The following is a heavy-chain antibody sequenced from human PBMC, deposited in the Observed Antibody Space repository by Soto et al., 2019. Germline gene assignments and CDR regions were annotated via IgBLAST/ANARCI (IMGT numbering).Heavy chain of an antibody. CDR2: ISAYNGDT. CDR3: ARAWSNYYYYYYMDV. Sequence: GASVKVSCKSSGYTFTSYGISCVRQAPGQGLEWMGWISAYNGDTNYAQKLQGRVTMTTDTSTSTAYMELRSLRSDDTAVYYCARAWSNYYYYYYMDVWGKGTTVTVSS. CDR1: GYTFTSYG. D-gene: IGHD3-3*01. V-gene: IGHV1-18*01. J-gene: IGHJ6*03.